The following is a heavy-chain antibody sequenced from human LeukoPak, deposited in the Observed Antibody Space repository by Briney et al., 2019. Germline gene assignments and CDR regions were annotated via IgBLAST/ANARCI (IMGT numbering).Heavy chain of an antibody. V-gene: IGHV4-39*01. Sequence: KSSETLSLTCSVSGGSIGSSSYCWGWIRQPPGKGLEWIGTICYSGSTYYNPSLKSRVTISVDTSKNQFSLKLSSVTAADTAVYYCARLAQGSGTYGFDYWGQGTLVTVSS. J-gene: IGHJ4*02. CDR2: ICYSGST. D-gene: IGHD3-10*01. CDR1: GGSIGSSSYC. CDR3: ARLAQGSGTYGFDY.